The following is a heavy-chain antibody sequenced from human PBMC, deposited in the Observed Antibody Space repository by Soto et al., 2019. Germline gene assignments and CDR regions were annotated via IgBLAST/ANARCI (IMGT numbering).Heavy chain of an antibody. CDR2: IYYSGTT. Sequence: QVQLQESGPGLVKPSDTLSLTCAVSGYSISSSNWWGWIRQPPRKGLEWIGYIYYSGTTYYNPSLKSRVTRSVDTSKNQFSLKLTSLTAVDTAVYYCARREIQGPIDYWGQGTLVTVSS. CDR1: GYSISSSNW. V-gene: IGHV4-28*01. D-gene: IGHD1-26*01. J-gene: IGHJ4*02. CDR3: ARREIQGPIDY.